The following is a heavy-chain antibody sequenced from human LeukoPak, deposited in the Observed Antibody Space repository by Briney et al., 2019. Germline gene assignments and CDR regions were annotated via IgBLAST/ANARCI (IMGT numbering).Heavy chain of an antibody. Sequence: GGSLRLSCAASGFTFSNYGMHWVRQAPGKGLEWVTFIRYDGSNKYYADSVKGRFTISRDNSKNTLYLQMNSLRAEDTAVYYCAKVFRLEWELRGSGVDYWGQGTLVTVSS. D-gene: IGHD1-26*01. V-gene: IGHV3-30*02. CDR2: IRYDGSNK. J-gene: IGHJ4*02. CDR3: AKVFRLEWELRGSGVDY. CDR1: GFTFSNYG.